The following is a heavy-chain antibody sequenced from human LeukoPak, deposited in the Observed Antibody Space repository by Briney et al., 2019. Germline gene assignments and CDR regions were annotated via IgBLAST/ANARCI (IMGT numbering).Heavy chain of an antibody. CDR3: ARGRGRQQLGPYYYYGMDV. Sequence: PSETLSLTCAVYGGSFSGYYWSWIRQPPGKGLEWIGEINHSGSTNYNPSLKSRVTISVDTSKNQFSLKLSSVTAADTAVYYCARGRGRQQLGPYYYYGMDVWGQGTTVTVSS. D-gene: IGHD6-13*01. V-gene: IGHV4-34*01. CDR2: INHSGST. J-gene: IGHJ6*02. CDR1: GGSFSGYY.